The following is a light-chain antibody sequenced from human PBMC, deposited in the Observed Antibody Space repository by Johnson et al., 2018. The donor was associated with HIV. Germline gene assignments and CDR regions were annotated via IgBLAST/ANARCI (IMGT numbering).Light chain of an antibody. Sequence: QSVLTQPPSVSAAPGQKVTISCSGSSSNIGNNYVSWYQQLPGTAPKLLIYENNKRPSGIPDRFSGSKSGTSATLGITGLQTGDEADYYCGTWDSSLSAGRVLGTGTKVTGL. J-gene: IGLJ1*01. V-gene: IGLV1-51*02. CDR3: GTWDSSLSAGRV. CDR1: SSNIGNNY. CDR2: ENN.